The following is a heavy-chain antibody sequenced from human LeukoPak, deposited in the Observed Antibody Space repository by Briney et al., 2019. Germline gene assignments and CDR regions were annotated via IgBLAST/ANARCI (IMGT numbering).Heavy chain of an antibody. CDR2: IYYSGST. D-gene: IGHD5-24*01. Sequence: SETLSLTCTVSGGSISSYYWSWIRQPPGKGLEWIGYIYYSGSTNYNPSLKSRVTISVDTSKNQFSVKLSSVTAADTAVYYCARTYGYTYLYYFDYWGQGTLVTVSS. J-gene: IGHJ4*02. CDR1: GGSISSYY. CDR3: ARTYGYTYLYYFDY. V-gene: IGHV4-59*01.